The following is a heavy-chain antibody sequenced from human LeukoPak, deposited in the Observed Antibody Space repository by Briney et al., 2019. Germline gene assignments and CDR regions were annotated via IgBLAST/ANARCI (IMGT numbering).Heavy chain of an antibody. D-gene: IGHD3-10*01. CDR3: AKADRGWGVITKD. CDR1: GFTFSSYA. J-gene: IGHJ4*02. Sequence: GVSLRLSCAASGFTFSSYAMSWVRQAPGKGPEWVSAIGGSSDFTYYAEDVKGRCTISRDNSKKTLYLQMNSLRAEDTAVYYCAKADRGWGVITKDWGQGTLVTVSS. CDR2: IGGSSDFT. V-gene: IGHV3-23*01.